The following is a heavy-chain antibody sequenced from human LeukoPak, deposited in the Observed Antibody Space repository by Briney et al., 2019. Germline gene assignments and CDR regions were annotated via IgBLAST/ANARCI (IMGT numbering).Heavy chain of an antibody. CDR2: IYYSGST. V-gene: IGHV4-59*01. CDR3: ARGTHNDFWSAYGYYFDY. J-gene: IGHJ4*02. CDR1: GGSISSYY. D-gene: IGHD3-3*01. Sequence: SETLSLTCTVSGGSISSYYWSWIRQPPGKGLEWIGYIYYSGSTNYNPSLKSRVTISVDTSKNQFSLKLSSVTAADTAVYYCARGTHNDFWSAYGYYFDYWGQGTLVTVSS.